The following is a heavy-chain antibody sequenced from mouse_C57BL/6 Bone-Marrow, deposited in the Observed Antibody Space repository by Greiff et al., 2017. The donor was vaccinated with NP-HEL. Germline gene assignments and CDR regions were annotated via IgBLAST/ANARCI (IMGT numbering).Heavy chain of an antibody. J-gene: IGHJ2*01. CDR1: GSTFPSYW. D-gene: IGHD1-1*02. Sequence: VQLQQSGAELAKPGASVTLSCQASGSTFPSYWMHWVKQRPGPGLEWIGYINPSSGYPQFNQQFQDKATLTADKSSSTAYMQLSSLTYEDSAVYYCARAMEYYFDYWGQGTTLTVSS. V-gene: IGHV1-7*01. CDR3: ARAMEYYFDY. CDR2: INPSSGYP.